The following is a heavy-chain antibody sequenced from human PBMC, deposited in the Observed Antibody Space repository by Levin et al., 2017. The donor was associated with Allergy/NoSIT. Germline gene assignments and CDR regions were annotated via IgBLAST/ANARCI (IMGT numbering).Heavy chain of an antibody. CDR1: GFTFDNHA. CDR3: AKGSTGWPYYFDY. Sequence: GGSLRLSCSASGFTFDNHAMSWVRQAPGKGLEWVSGIGSRGDSTYHADSVKGRFTISRDNSKNTLYLQINSLRAEDMAVYYCAKGSTGWPYYFDYWGQGTLITVSS. D-gene: IGHD6-19*01. CDR2: IGSRGDST. V-gene: IGHV3-23*01. J-gene: IGHJ4*02.